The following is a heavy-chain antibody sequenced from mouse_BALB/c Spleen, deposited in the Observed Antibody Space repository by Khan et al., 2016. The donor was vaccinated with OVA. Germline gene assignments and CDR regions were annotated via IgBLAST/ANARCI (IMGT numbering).Heavy chain of an antibody. J-gene: IGHJ2*01. CDR2: ITPNNGGT. V-gene: IGHV1-18*01. CDR1: GYTFTDYN. D-gene: IGHD1-1*01. CDR3: NRGGHGSPFDY. Sequence: EVQLQQSGPELVKPGASVKIPCKASGYTFTDYNMDWVKQSHGKSLEWIGDITPNNGGTIYNQRFKGKATLTVDKSSIKAYMEIRSLTSEDTAVYYCNRGGHGSPFDYWGQGTTLTVSS.